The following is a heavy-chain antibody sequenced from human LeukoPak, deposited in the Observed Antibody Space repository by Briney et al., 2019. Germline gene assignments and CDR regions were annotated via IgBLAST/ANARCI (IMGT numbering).Heavy chain of an antibody. CDR3: AKDRYGDPPVWYFDY. J-gene: IGHJ4*02. V-gene: IGHV3-30*18. Sequence: GGSLRLSCAASGSTFSSYGMHWVRQAPGKGLEWVAVISYDGSNKYYADSVKGRFTISRDNSKNTLYLQMNSLRAEDTAVYYCAKDRYGDPPVWYFDYWGQGTLVTVSS. D-gene: IGHD4-17*01. CDR2: ISYDGSNK. CDR1: GSTFSSYG.